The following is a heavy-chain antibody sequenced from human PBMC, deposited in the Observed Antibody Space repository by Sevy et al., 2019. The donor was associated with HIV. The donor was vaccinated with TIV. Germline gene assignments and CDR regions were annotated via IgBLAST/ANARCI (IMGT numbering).Heavy chain of an antibody. J-gene: IGHJ4*02. CDR1: GFTFSSYA. V-gene: IGHV3-64D*06. CDR3: ENGRGGIFGVVIKFDY. Sequence: GGSLRLSCSASGFTFSSYAMHWVRQAPGKGLEYVSAISSNGGSTYYADSVKGRFTISRDNSKNTLYLQMSSLRAEDTAVYYCENGRGGIFGVVIKFDYWGQGTLVTVSS. CDR2: ISSNGGST. D-gene: IGHD3-3*01.